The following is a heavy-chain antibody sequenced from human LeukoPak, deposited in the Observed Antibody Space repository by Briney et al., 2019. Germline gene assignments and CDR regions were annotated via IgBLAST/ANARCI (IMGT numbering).Heavy chain of an antibody. D-gene: IGHD6-13*01. CDR3: ARGLDSSSWYELYYFDY. Sequence: PGGSLRLSCAASGFTFSSYGMHWVRQAPGQGLEWMGWINPNSGGTNYAQKFQGRVTMTRDTSISTAYMELSRLRSDDTAVYYCARGLDSSSWYELYYFDYWGQGTLVTVSS. CDR2: INPNSGGT. V-gene: IGHV1-2*02. CDR1: GFTFSSYG. J-gene: IGHJ4*02.